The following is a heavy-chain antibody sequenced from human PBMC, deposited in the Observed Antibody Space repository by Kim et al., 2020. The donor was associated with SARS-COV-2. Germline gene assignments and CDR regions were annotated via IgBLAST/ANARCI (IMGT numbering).Heavy chain of an antibody. V-gene: IGHV3-23*01. Sequence: GGSLRLSCAASGFTFSTYAMTWVRQAPGKGLEWVSGIGGGGGERYYADSVQGRFAIYRDNSKNTLFLDMNNLRAEDTAIYYCARKSEDGYYFYALDVWGQGTTVTVSS. CDR1: GFTFSTYA. J-gene: IGHJ6*02. D-gene: IGHD4-17*01. CDR3: ARKSEDGYYFYALDV. CDR2: IGGGGGER.